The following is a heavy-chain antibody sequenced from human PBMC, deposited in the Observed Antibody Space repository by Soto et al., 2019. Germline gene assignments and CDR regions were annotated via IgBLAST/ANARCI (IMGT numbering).Heavy chain of an antibody. D-gene: IGHD2-8*01. CDR1: GFSFSSYS. Sequence: EVQLVESGGGLVKPGGSLRLTCAASGFSFSSYSMNWVRQAPGKGLEWVSSISSSSVYIYYADSVRGRFTISRDNAKNSLYLQMNGLRDEDTAVYYCARGEHCTNGVCSEYDYWGQGTLVTVSS. J-gene: IGHJ4*02. CDR3: ARGEHCTNGVCSEYDY. CDR2: ISSSSVYI. V-gene: IGHV3-21*01.